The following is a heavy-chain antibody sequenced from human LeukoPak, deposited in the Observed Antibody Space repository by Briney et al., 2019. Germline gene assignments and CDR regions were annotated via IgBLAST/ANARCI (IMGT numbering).Heavy chain of an antibody. CDR1: GFNFSRYD. Sequence: GGSLRLSCAASGFNFSRYDMHWVRQAPGKGLEWVAFIRYDGSNIYYADSVKGRFNISRDNFKNTSYLQMNSLRVEDTAVYYCAKGDTSWGQGTLVTVSS. D-gene: IGHD2-21*02. CDR3: AKGDTS. CDR2: IRYDGSNI. V-gene: IGHV3-30*02. J-gene: IGHJ5*02.